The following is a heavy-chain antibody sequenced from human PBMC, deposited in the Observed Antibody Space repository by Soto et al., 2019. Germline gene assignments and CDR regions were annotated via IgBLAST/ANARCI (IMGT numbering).Heavy chain of an antibody. V-gene: IGHV3-9*01. CDR2: ISWNSGSI. D-gene: IGHD3-22*01. CDR1: GFTFDDYA. Sequence: EVQLVESGGGLVQPGRSLRLSCAASGFTFDDYAMHWVRQAPGKGLEWVSGISWNSGSIGYADSVKGRFIISRANAKTSLYLQMNSLRAEDTALYYCAKTTIGHYYDSSGYPNWYFDLWGRGTLVTVSS. J-gene: IGHJ2*01. CDR3: AKTTIGHYYDSSGYPNWYFDL.